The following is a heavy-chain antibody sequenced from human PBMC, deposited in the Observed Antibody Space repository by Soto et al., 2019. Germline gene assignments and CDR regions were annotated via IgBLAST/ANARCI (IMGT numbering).Heavy chain of an antibody. CDR1: GFTFSSYA. Sequence: EVQLLESGGGLVQPGGSLRLSCAASGFTFSSYAMSWVRQAPGKGLEWVSATSGSGGSTYYADSVKGRFTISRDNSKNTLYLQMNSLRAEDTAVYYCAKVRDYYYYYMDVWGKGTTVTVSS. CDR2: TSGSGGST. CDR3: AKVRDYYYYYMDV. V-gene: IGHV3-23*01. J-gene: IGHJ6*03.